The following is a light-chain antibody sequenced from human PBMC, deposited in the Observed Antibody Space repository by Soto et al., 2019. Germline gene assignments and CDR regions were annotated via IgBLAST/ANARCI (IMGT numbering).Light chain of an antibody. CDR3: QQYNSYSWT. CDR1: QSLNNE. Sequence: DIQMTQSPSTLSASVGDRVTITCRASQSLNNELAWYQQKPGKAPNLLMYDASTLERGVPSRFSGTGSGTEFTLTISSLQPDDFATYYCQQYNSYSWTFGQGTKVDIK. V-gene: IGKV1-5*01. J-gene: IGKJ1*01. CDR2: DAS.